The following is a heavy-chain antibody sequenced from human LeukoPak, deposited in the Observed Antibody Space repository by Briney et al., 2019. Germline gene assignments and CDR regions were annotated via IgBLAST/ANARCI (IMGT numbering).Heavy chain of an antibody. CDR1: GFTFSSYD. CDR3: ARGSGPGLSTSDS. J-gene: IGHJ4*02. V-gene: IGHV3-13*01. Sequence: GQTLSLSCAASGFTFSSYDMHWVRHAPGQGLEWVSAFHTDGGTYYLDSVEGRFTISREDAKNSLYLEMNTLRAGDTAVYYCARGSGPGLSTSDSWGQGTRVSVSS. D-gene: IGHD5/OR15-5a*01. CDR2: FHTDGGT.